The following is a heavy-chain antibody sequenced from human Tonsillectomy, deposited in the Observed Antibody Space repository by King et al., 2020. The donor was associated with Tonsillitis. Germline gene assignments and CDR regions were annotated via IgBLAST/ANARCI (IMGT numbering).Heavy chain of an antibody. CDR3: AKVDYGDYGGFDY. CDR2: ISGSGGST. J-gene: IGHJ4*02. D-gene: IGHD4-17*01. CDR1: GFTFSSYA. Sequence: EVQLVESGGGLVQPGGSLRLSCAASGFTFSSYAMSWVRQAPGKGPEWVSTISGSGGSTYYADSVKGRFTISTDDSKNTLYLQMNSLRAEDTAVYYCAKVDYGDYGGFDYWGQGTLVTVSS. V-gene: IGHV3-23*04.